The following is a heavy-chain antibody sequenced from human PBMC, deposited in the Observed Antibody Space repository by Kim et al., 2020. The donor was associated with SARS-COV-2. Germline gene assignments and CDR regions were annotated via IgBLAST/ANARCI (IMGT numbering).Heavy chain of an antibody. Sequence: SVKGRFTISRDNAKNSLYLQMNSLRAEDTAVYYCARDRGGDYGSYYYGMDVWGQGTTVTVSS. CDR3: ARDRGGDYGSYYYGMDV. V-gene: IGHV3-11*06. D-gene: IGHD4-17*01. J-gene: IGHJ6*02.